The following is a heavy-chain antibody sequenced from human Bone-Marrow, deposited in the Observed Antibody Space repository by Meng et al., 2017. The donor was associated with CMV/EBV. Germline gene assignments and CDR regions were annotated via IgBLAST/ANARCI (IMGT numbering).Heavy chain of an antibody. CDR3: AKDLYTYCSGGSCYPGAFDI. CDR2: IYSGGST. V-gene: IGHV3-53*01. CDR1: GFTVSSNY. J-gene: IGHJ3*02. D-gene: IGHD2-15*01. Sequence: GGSLRLSCAASGFTVSSNYMSWVRQAPGKGLEWVSVIYSGGSTYYADSVKGRFTISRDNSKNTLYLQMNSLRAEDTALYYCAKDLYTYCSGGSCYPGAFDIWGQGTMVTVSS.